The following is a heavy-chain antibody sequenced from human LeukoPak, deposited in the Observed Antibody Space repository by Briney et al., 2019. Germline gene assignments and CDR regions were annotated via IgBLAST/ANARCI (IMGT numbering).Heavy chain of an antibody. CDR3: ARLYCSSTSCWHFDY. Sequence: SETLSLTCTVSGGSISSGSYYWSWIRQPAGKGLEWIGRIYTSGSTNYNPSLKSRVTISVDTSKNQFSLKLSSVTAADTAVYYCARLYCSSTSCWHFDYWGQGTLVTVPS. J-gene: IGHJ4*02. CDR1: GGSISSGSYY. CDR2: IYTSGST. V-gene: IGHV4-61*02. D-gene: IGHD2-2*01.